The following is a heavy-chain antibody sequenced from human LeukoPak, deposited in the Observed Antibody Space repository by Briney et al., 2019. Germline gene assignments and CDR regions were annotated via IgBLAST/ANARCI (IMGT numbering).Heavy chain of an antibody. Sequence: GGSLRLSCAASGVTLSTYGIHWVRQAPGKGLEWVAVISYDGSNKYYADSVKGRFTISRDNSKNTLYLQMNSLRAEDTAVYYCARSVLEWFPFDYWGQGTLVTVSS. J-gene: IGHJ4*02. CDR3: ARSVLEWFPFDY. CDR2: ISYDGSNK. V-gene: IGHV3-30-3*01. CDR1: GVTLSTYG. D-gene: IGHD3-3*01.